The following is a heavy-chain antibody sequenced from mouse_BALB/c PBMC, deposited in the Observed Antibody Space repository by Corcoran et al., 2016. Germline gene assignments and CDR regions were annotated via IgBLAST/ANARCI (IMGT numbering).Heavy chain of an antibody. Sequence: QVQLQQSGPELVKPGASVKISCKASGYSFTSYYIHWVKQRPGQGLEWIGWIFPGSGNTKYNEKFKGKATLTADTSSSTAYLHLSSPTSEDSAVYFCSRGWVLYAMDYWGQGTSVTGSS. J-gene: IGHJ4*01. CDR3: SRGWVLYAMDY. CDR1: GYSFTSYY. D-gene: IGHD1-1*02. V-gene: IGHV1-66*01. CDR2: IFPGSGNT.